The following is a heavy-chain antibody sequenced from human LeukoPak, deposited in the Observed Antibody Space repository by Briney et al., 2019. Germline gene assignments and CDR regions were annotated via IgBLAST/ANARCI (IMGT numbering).Heavy chain of an antibody. CDR2: ISGSGGST. CDR3: ARDMVRGVIRVYYFDY. CDR1: GFTFSSYA. Sequence: GGSLRLSCAASGFTFSSYAMSWVRQAPGKGLEWVSAISGSGGSTYYADSVKGRFTFSRDNSKNTLYLQMNSLRAEDTAVYYCARDMVRGVIRVYYFDYWGQGTLVTVSS. D-gene: IGHD3-10*01. V-gene: IGHV3-23*01. J-gene: IGHJ4*02.